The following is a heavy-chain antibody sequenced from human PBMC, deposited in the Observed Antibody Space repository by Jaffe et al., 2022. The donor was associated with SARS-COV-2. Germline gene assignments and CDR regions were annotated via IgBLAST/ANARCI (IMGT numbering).Heavy chain of an antibody. V-gene: IGHV3-21*01. CDR1: GFTFSSYS. J-gene: IGHJ4*02. Sequence: EVQLVESGGGLVKPGGSLRLSCAASGFTFSSYSMNWVRQAPGKGLEWVSSISSSSSYIYYADSVKGRFTISRDNAKNSLYLQMNSLRAEDTAVYYCARALEYSGYDWGYWGQGTLVTVSS. CDR3: ARALEYSGYDWGY. D-gene: IGHD5-12*01. CDR2: ISSSSSYI.